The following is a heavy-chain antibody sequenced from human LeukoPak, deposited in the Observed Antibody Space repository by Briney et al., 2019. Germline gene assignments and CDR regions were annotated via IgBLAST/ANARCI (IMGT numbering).Heavy chain of an antibody. Sequence: PGGSLRLSCAASGFTFSSYAMSWVRQAPGKGLEWVSAISGSGGSTYYADSVKGRFTISRDNSKNTLYLRMNSLRAEDTAVYYCAKVIAGYSSGWYVGYWGQGTLVTVSS. V-gene: IGHV3-23*01. J-gene: IGHJ4*02. CDR2: ISGSGGST. D-gene: IGHD6-19*01. CDR1: GFTFSSYA. CDR3: AKVIAGYSSGWYVGY.